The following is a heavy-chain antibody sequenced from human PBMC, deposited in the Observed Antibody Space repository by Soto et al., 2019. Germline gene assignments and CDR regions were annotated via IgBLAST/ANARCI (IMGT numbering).Heavy chain of an antibody. CDR2: INHSGSA. CDR1: GGPVSSGSYY. J-gene: IGHJ3*02. CDR3: AGGLTTYYDGSGSAAASDI. Sequence: SETLSLTCTVSGGPVSSGSYYWSWIRQPPGKRLEWIGEINHSGSANYNPSLKSRVTISVDTSENHLSLKLSSVTAADSAVYYCAGGLTTYYDGSGSAAASDIWGQGTKVTVSS. D-gene: IGHD3-22*01. V-gene: IGHV4-61*03.